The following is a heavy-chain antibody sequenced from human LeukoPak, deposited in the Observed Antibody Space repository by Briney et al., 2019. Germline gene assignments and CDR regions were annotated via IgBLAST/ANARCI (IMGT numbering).Heavy chain of an antibody. CDR3: AKDYGDYVGWIYYFDY. Sequence: GGSLRLSCAASGFTFRSYAMSWVRQAPGKRLEWVSAISGSGGTTYYADSVKGRFTISRDNSKNTLYLQMNSLRADDTAVYYCAKDYGDYVGWIYYFDYWGQGTLVTVSS. D-gene: IGHD4-17*01. CDR2: ISGSGGTT. CDR1: GFTFRSYA. V-gene: IGHV3-23*01. J-gene: IGHJ4*02.